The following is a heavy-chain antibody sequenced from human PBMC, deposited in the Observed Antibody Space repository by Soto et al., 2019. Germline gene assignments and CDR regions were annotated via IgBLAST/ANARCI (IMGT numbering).Heavy chain of an antibody. J-gene: IGHJ3*02. Sequence: GGSLRLSCAASGFTVSSNYMSWVRQAPGKGLEWVSVIYSGGSTYYADSEKGRFTISRHNSKNTLYLQMNSLRAENTAEYYCGRVPPPPGIAAAGPSAFDIWGQGTMVTVSS. CDR1: GFTVSSNY. CDR3: GRVPPPPGIAAAGPSAFDI. D-gene: IGHD6-13*01. V-gene: IGHV3-53*04. CDR2: IYSGGST.